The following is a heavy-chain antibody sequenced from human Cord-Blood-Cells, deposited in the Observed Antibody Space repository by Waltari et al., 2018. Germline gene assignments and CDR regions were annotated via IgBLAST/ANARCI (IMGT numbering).Heavy chain of an antibody. Sequence: QVQLVQSGAEVKKPGASVKVSCKASGYTFTSYDINWVRQATGQGLEWMGWMNPNSGNTGYAQKFQGRVTMTRNTSISTAYMELSSLRSEDTAVYYCARGRSRAAAAGTYNWFDPWGQGTLVTVSS. CDR1: GYTFTSYD. CDR3: ARGRSRAAAAGTYNWFDP. J-gene: IGHJ5*02. D-gene: IGHD6-13*01. V-gene: IGHV1-8*01. CDR2: MNPNSGNT.